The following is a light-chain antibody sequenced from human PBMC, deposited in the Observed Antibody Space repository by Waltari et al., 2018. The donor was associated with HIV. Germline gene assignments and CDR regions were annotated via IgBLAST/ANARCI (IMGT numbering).Light chain of an antibody. V-gene: IGLV1-47*01. CDR3: AVWDDSLGGRV. CDR1: SSNIGSYN. J-gene: IGLJ2*01. CDR2: RDN. Sequence: QSGLTQPPSASGAPGQRVTISCSGSSSNIGSYNVCWYQQLLPGTAPRLLIYRDNQRPSGVPDRFSGSKSGTSASLAISGLRSEDEADYYCAVWDDSLGGRVFGGGTKLTVL.